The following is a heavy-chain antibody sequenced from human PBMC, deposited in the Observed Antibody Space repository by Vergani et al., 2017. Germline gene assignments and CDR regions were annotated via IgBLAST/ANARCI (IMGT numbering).Heavy chain of an antibody. CDR1: GFTVSSYG. CDR3: ASYDSSGYLGY. V-gene: IGHV3-30*03. D-gene: IGHD3-22*01. CDR2: ISYDGSNK. J-gene: IGHJ4*02. Sequence: VQLVESGGGLVQPGGSLRLSCAASGFTVSSYGMHWVRQAPGKGLEWVAVISYDGSNKYYADSVKGRFTISRDNSKNTLYLQMNSLRAEDTAVYYCASYDSSGYLGYWGQGTLVTVSS.